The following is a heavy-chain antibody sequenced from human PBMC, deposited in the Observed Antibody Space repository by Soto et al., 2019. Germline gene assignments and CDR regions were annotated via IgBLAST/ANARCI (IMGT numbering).Heavy chain of an antibody. CDR3: ARDSLTAALDY. V-gene: IGHV1-3*01. Sequence: GASVKVSCKASGYTFTSYAMHWVRQAPGQRLEWMGWINAGNGNTKYSQKFQGRVTITSDISASTAYMELSSLRSEDTAVYYCARDSLTAALDYWGQRTLVTVSS. J-gene: IGHJ4*02. CDR2: INAGNGNT. CDR1: GYTFTSYA.